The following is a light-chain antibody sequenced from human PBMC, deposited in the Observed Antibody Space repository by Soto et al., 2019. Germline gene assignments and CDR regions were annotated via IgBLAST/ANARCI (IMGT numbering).Light chain of an antibody. CDR1: QSISSY. V-gene: IGKV1-39*01. CDR3: QHSYSTLWT. Sequence: DIQMTQSPSSLSASVGDRVTITCRASQSISSYLYWYQKKPGKAPKLLFDAASSLQSGVPSRFSGSGSGTDFTLTISSLQPEEFATYYYQHSYSTLWTFGQGTTVEIK. J-gene: IGKJ1*01. CDR2: AAS.